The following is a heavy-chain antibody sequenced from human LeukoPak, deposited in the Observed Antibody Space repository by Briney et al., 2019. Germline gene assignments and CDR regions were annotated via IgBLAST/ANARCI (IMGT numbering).Heavy chain of an antibody. Sequence: PGGSLRLSCAASGFTFSSYGMHWVRQAPGKGLEWVAFIRYDGSNKYYADSVKGRFTISRDNSKNTLYLQMNSLRAEDMAVYYCAKTIPGIAAAGAAKSFDYWGQGTLVTVSS. CDR3: AKTIPGIAAAGAAKSFDY. D-gene: IGHD6-13*01. V-gene: IGHV3-30*02. CDR1: GFTFSSYG. J-gene: IGHJ4*02. CDR2: IRYDGSNK.